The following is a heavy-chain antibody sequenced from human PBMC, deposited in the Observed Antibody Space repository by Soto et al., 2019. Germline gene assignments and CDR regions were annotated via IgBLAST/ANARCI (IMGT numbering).Heavy chain of an antibody. J-gene: IGHJ6*02. CDR1: GGSISGYY. Sequence: SETLSLTCTVSGGSISGYYWSWIRQPPGKGLEWIWNVYYSGGAKYNPSVKRRVSISVDTSKNQFSLNLSSVTAADTAVYYCTRDGDGRMTTNPYYYYGMDVWGPGITVTVSS. D-gene: IGHD2-21*02. CDR2: VYYSGGA. V-gene: IGHV4-59*01. CDR3: TRDGDGRMTTNPYYYYGMDV.